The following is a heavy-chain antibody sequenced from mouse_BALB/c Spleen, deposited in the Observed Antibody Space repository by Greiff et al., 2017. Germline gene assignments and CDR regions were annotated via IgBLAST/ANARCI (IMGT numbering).Heavy chain of an antibody. V-gene: IGHV1-69*02. J-gene: IGHJ1*01. CDR1: GYTFTSYW. CDR2: IYPSDSYT. CDR3: NAWDDYDWYFDV. Sequence: QVQLQQPGAELVRPGASVKLSCKASGYTFTSYWINWVKQRPGQGLEWIGNIYPSDSYTNYNQKFKDKATMTADTSSNTAYLQLSSLTSEDTAVYYCNAWDDYDWYFDVWGAGTTVTVSS. D-gene: IGHD2-4*01.